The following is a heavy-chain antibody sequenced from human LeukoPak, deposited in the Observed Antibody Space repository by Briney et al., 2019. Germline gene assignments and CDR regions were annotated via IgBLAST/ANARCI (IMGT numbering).Heavy chain of an antibody. CDR3: ARAGVHDYGDYGSAFDI. J-gene: IGHJ3*02. CDR1: GGTFSSYA. CDR2: IIPILGIA. D-gene: IGHD4-17*01. V-gene: IGHV1-69*04. Sequence: SVKVSCKASGGTFSSYAISWVRQAPGQGLEWMGRIIPILGIANYAQKFQGRVTITADKSTSTAYMELSSLRSEDTAVYYCARAGVHDYGDYGSAFDIWGQGTMVTVSS.